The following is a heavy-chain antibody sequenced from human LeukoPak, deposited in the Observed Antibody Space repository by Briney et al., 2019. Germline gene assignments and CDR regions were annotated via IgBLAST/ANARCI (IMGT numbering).Heavy chain of an antibody. Sequence: SETLSLTCTVSGGSISTYYWSWIRQPPGKGLEWIGYIYYTGSTNYNPSLKSRVTISVDTSKNQFPLKLSPVTAADTAVYYCARDRGDGYDYFWDYWGQGTLVTVSS. CDR2: IYYTGST. J-gene: IGHJ4*02. CDR3: ARDRGDGYDYFWDY. CDR1: GGSISTYY. V-gene: IGHV4-59*01. D-gene: IGHD5-12*01.